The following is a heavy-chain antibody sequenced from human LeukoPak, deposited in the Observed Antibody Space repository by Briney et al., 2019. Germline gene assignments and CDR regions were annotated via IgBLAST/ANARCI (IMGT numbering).Heavy chain of an antibody. CDR1: GGSISSGDYY. J-gene: IGHJ6*03. D-gene: IGHD6-13*01. CDR2: IYYSGST. Sequence: SQTLSLTCTVSGGSISSGDYYWSWIRQPPGKGLEWIGYIYYSGSTYYNPSLKSRVTISVDTSKNQFSLKPSSVTAADTAVYYCARVRYSSSWTPPHYYYYYMDVWGKGTTVTVSS. CDR3: ARVRYSSSWTPPHYYYYYMDV. V-gene: IGHV4-30-4*08.